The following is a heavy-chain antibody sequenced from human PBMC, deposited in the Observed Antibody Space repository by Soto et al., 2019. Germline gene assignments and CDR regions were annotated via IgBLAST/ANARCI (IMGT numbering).Heavy chain of an antibody. CDR2: ISSSSSYI. J-gene: IGHJ6*02. D-gene: IGHD5-12*01. CDR1: GFTFSSYS. V-gene: IGHV3-21*01. CDR3: ARASATHSGYDPSSGYYYFYGMAV. Sequence: PGGSLRLSCAASGFTFSSYSMNWVRQAPGKGLEWVSSISSSSSYIYYADSVKGRLTISRDNAKNSLYLQMNSLRAEDKAVYYCARASATHSGYDPSSGYYYFYGMAVWGQGTTVNVS.